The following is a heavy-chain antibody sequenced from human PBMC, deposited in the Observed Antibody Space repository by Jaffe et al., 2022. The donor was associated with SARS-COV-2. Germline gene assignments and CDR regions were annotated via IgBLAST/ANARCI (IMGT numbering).Heavy chain of an antibody. V-gene: IGHV4-59*01. Sequence: QVQLQESGPGLVKPSETLSLTCTVSGGSISSYYWSWIRQPPGKGLEWIGYIYYSGSTNYNPSLKSRVTISVDTSKNQFSLKLSSVTAADTAVYYCARDHAGYNWFDPWGQGTLVTVSS. J-gene: IGHJ5*02. CDR3: ARDHAGYNWFDP. CDR1: GGSISSYY. D-gene: IGHD3-10*01. CDR2: IYYSGST.